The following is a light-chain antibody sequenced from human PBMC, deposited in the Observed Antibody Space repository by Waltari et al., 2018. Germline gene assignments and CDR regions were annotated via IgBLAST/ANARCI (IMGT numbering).Light chain of an antibody. CDR3: ATWDDSLKGPV. V-gene: IGLV1-44*01. Sequence: QSVLTQPPSASGTPGQRVTLPCSGRSSNIGSNTVNWYQQLPGTAPKLLIDSNNQRPSGVPDRFSGSKSGTSASLAISGLRSEDEADYYCATWDDSLKGPVFGGGTKLTVL. CDR1: SSNIGSNT. CDR2: SNN. J-gene: IGLJ2*01.